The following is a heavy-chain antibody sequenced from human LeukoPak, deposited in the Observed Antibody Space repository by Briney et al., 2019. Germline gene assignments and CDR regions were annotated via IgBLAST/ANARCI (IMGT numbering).Heavy chain of an antibody. J-gene: IGHJ4*02. CDR3: AKSPGDYVWGSYRYWSY. Sequence: GGSLRLSCAASGFTFSGYAMSWVRQAPGKGLEWVSAISGSGGSTYYADSVKGRFTISRDNSKNTLYLQMNSLRAEDTAVYYCAKSPGDYVWGSYRYWSYWGQGTLVTVSS. CDR2: ISGSGGST. CDR1: GFTFSGYA. D-gene: IGHD3-16*02. V-gene: IGHV3-23*01.